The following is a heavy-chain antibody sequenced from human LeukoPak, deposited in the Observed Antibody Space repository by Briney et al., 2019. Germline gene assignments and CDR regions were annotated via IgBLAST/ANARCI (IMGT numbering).Heavy chain of an antibody. V-gene: IGHV3-53*01. CDR1: GFTVSSNC. CDR3: ARIGNNPRITIFGVAHLDYYYYGMDV. Sequence: GGSLRLSCVASGFTVSSNCMTWVRQAPGKGLEWVSVIYSDGSTYYSDSVKGRFTISRDNSENTLYLQMNSLRAEDTAVYYCARIGNNPRITIFGVAHLDYYYYGMDVWGQGTTVTVSS. CDR2: IYSDGST. J-gene: IGHJ6*02. D-gene: IGHD3-3*01.